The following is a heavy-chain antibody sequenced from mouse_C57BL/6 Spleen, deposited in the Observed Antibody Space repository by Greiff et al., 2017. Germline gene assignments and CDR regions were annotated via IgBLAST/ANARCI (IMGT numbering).Heavy chain of an antibody. CDR2: IYPRSGNT. CDR3: AIYDSPYYYGSSYFDY. Sequence: QVQLKESGAELARPGASVKLSCKASGYTFTSYGISWVKQRTGQGLEWIGEIYPRSGNTYYNEKFKGKATLTADKSSSTAYMELRSLTSEDSAVYFCAIYDSPYYYGSSYFDYWGQGTTLTVSS. J-gene: IGHJ2*01. CDR1: GYTFTSYG. D-gene: IGHD1-1*01. V-gene: IGHV1-81*01.